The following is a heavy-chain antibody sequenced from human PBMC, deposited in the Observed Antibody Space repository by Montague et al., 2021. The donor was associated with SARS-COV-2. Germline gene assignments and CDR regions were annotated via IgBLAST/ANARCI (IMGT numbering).Heavy chain of an antibody. CDR2: INHRGTS. D-gene: IGHD3-22*01. J-gene: IGHJ4*02. V-gene: IGHV4-34*01. Sequence: SETLSLTCTVYGESFSDHFRTWISHRHGKGMEWVGEINHRGTSNNNPSLKSRVPISVDTSKNQFSLYLGSVTAADTAVYYCARGRQHFNMIVVVVTGGDYYFDYWGQGTLVTVSS. CDR3: ARGRQHFNMIVVVVTGGDYYFDY. CDR1: GESFSDHF.